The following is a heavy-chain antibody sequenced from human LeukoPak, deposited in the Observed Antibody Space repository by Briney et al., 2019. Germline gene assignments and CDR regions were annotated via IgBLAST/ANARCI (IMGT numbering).Heavy chain of an antibody. CDR3: ARGSRWAIYFDY. J-gene: IGHJ4*02. CDR2: IYYSGST. Sequence: PSETLSPTCTVSGGSISSGDYYWSWIRQPPGKGQEWIGYIYYSGSTYYNPSLKSRVTISVDTSKNQFSLKLSSVTAADTAVYYCARGSRWAIYFDYWGQGTLVTVSS. D-gene: IGHD1-26*01. V-gene: IGHV4-30-4*01. CDR1: GGSISSGDYY.